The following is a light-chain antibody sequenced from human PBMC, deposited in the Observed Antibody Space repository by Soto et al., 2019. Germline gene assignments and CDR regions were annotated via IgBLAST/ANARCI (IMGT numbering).Light chain of an antibody. CDR1: QSISSSY. J-gene: IGKJ1*01. CDR3: QQYGSSPRT. CDR2: GAS. Sequence: IVLTQSPGTLSWSPGERATLSCRASQSISSSYLAWYQQKPGQAPRLLIYGASTRATGIPDRFSGSGSGTDFTLTISRLESEDFAVSYCQQYGSSPRTFGQGTKVDIK. V-gene: IGKV3-20*01.